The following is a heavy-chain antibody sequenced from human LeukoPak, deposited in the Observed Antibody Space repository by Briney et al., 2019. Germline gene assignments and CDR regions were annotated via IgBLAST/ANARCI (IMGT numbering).Heavy chain of an antibody. V-gene: IGHV4-61*10. Sequence: PSETLSLTCTVSGDSISSGIHYWNWIRQPAGKGLEWIGYIYYSGSTNYDPSLKSRVTISVDTSKNQFSLKLSSVTAADTAVYYCARVDGGSYFFGNNWFDPWGQGTLVTVSS. J-gene: IGHJ5*02. CDR3: ARVDGGSYFFGNNWFDP. D-gene: IGHD1-26*01. CDR2: IYYSGST. CDR1: GDSISSGIHY.